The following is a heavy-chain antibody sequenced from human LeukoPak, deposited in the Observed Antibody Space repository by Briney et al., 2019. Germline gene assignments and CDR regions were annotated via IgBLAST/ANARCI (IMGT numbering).Heavy chain of an antibody. J-gene: IGHJ4*02. CDR3: AKEEGYSSSWYGDY. V-gene: IGHV3-23*01. D-gene: IGHD6-13*01. Sequence: XXMSWVXXXPGKGLEWVSAISGSGGSTYYADSVKGRFTISRDNSKNTLYLQMNSLRAEDTAVYYCAKEEGYSSSWYGDYWGQGTLVTVSS. CDR1: XX. CDR2: ISGSGGST.